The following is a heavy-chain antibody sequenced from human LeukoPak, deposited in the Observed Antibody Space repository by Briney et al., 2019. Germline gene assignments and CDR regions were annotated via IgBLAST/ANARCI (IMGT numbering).Heavy chain of an antibody. CDR2: ISWNSGSI. J-gene: IGHJ3*02. V-gene: IGHV3-9*01. D-gene: IGHD3-9*01. CDR3: AKDRGYDILTGSGAFDI. Sequence: GGSLRLSCAASGFTFDDYAMHWVRQAPGKGLEWVSGISWNSGSIGYADSVKGRFTISRDNAKNSLYLQMNSLRAEDTALYYCAKDRGYDILTGSGAFDIWGQGTMVTVSS. CDR1: GFTFDDYA.